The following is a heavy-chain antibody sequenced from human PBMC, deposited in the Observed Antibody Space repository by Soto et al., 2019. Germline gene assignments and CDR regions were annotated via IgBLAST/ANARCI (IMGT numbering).Heavy chain of an antibody. V-gene: IGHV3-73*01. CDR2: VRSKIHNYAT. CDR3: SRHEEGRRMVFYGMDV. CDR1: GFTFSRSD. Sequence: QPGGSLRLSCSASGFTFSRSDLHWVRQAPGKGLEWVGRVRSKIHNYATSFADSVRGRFTISRNDSDNTVSLEMSGLKSEDTALYYCSRHEEGRRMVFYGMDVWGQGTTVTVS. D-gene: IGHD2-8*01. J-gene: IGHJ6*02.